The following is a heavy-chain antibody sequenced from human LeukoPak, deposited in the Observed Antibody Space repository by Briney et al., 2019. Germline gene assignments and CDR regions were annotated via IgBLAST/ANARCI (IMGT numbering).Heavy chain of an antibody. CDR3: ARDYGGNSGDFDY. CDR1: GFTFNTDT. V-gene: IGHV3-74*01. J-gene: IGHJ4*02. D-gene: IGHD4-23*01. Sequence: GGSLRLSCAASGFTFNTDTMNWVRQAPGKGLVWVSRINTDGRTTTYADSVKGRFTTSRDTTKNTLRLRISRLRAEDTAVYYCARDYGGNSGDFDYWGQGTLVTVS. CDR2: INTDGRTT.